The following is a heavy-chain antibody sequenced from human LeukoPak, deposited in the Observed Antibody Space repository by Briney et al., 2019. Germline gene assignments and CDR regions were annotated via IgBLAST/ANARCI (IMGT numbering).Heavy chain of an antibody. CDR1: GGSISNYY. CDR3: ASSTSYAKFDY. CDR2: IYYSGST. J-gene: IGHJ4*02. D-gene: IGHD2-2*01. V-gene: IGHV4-59*06. Sequence: SETLSLTCTVSGGSISNYYWSWIRQHPGKGLEWIGYIYYSGSTYYNPSLKSRVTISVDTSKNQFSLKLSSVTAADTAVYYCASSTSYAKFDYWGQGTLVTVSS.